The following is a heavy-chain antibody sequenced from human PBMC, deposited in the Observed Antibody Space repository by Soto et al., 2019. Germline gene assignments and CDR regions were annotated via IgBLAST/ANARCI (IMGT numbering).Heavy chain of an antibody. D-gene: IGHD3-3*01. J-gene: IGHJ6*02. CDR2: ISYDGSNK. V-gene: IGHV3-30-3*01. CDR3: ARDGKYYDFWSGYYTSMVYYYGMDV. CDR1: GFTFSSYA. Sequence: PGGSLRLSCAASGFTFSSYAMHWVRQAPGKGLEWVAVISYDGSNKYYADSVKGRFTISRDNSKNTLYLQMNSLRAEDTAVYYCARDGKYYDFWSGYYTSMVYYYGMDVWGQGTTVTVSS.